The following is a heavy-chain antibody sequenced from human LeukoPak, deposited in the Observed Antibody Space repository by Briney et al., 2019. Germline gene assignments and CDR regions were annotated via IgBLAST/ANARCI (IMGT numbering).Heavy chain of an antibody. J-gene: IGHJ4*02. Sequence: GGTLSLSCAASGFTVSSNYMSWVRQAPGKGLEWVAFIRYDGSNKYYADSVKGRFTISRDNSKNTLYLQMNSLRAEDTAVYYCAKDLPLATESDYFDYWGQGTLVTVSS. CDR1: GFTVSSNY. D-gene: IGHD1-1*01. CDR2: IRYDGSNK. V-gene: IGHV3-30*02. CDR3: AKDLPLATESDYFDY.